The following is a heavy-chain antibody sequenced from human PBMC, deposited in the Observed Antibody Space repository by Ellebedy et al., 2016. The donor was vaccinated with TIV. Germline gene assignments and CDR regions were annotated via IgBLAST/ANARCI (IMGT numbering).Heavy chain of an antibody. Sequence: IKSESDGGATNYAAPVKGRFTISRDDSKNTLYLQMNSLKTEDTALYYCTTTGDLRYPFYFDYWGQGALVTVSS. CDR2: IKSESDGGAT. J-gene: IGHJ4*02. CDR3: TTTGDLRYPFYFDY. V-gene: IGHV3-15*06. D-gene: IGHD3-10*01.